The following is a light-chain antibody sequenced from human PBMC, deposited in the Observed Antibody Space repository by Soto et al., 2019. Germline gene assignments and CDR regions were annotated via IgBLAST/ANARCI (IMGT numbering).Light chain of an antibody. J-gene: IGKJ3*01. CDR2: GAS. CDR1: QDIRTS. Sequence: DIQMTQSPSSLSASVGARVSITCQASQDIRTSLSWFQQKPGRAPKLLICGASNLETGVPSRFRGSGSGTDFTFTISSLQPEDIATYYCQQYDNLPPFTFGPGTKVDIK. V-gene: IGKV1-33*01. CDR3: QQYDNLPPFT.